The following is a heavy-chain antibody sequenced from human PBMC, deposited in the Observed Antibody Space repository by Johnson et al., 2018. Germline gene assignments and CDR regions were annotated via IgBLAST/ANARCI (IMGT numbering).Heavy chain of an antibody. CDR1: GFTFSSYG. CDR2: ISYDGSNK. D-gene: IGHD2-8*01. Sequence: QVQLVESGGGVVQPGRSLRLSCAASGFTFSSYGMHWVRQAPGKGLEWVAVISYDGSNKYYADSVKGRFTISRDNSKNTLYLQMNSLRAEDTAVYYCAKDKRTYGGSEYFQHWGQGTLVTVSS. J-gene: IGHJ1*01. V-gene: IGHV3-30*18. CDR3: AKDKRTYGGSEYFQH.